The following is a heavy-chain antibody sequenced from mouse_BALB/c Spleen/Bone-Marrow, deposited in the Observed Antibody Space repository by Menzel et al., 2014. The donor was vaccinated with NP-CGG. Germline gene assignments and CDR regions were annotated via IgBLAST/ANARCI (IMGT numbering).Heavy chain of an antibody. CDR2: ISTFSGNT. D-gene: IGHD2-14*01. Sequence: LVESGPELVRPGVSVKISCKGSGYTFTDYAMHWVKRSHAKSLEWIGLISTFSGNTNYNQKFKGKATVTVDKSSSTAYMELARLTSEDSAIYYCARGDYRYDETMDYWGQGTSVTVSS. J-gene: IGHJ4*01. CDR1: GYTFTDYA. V-gene: IGHV1S137*01. CDR3: ARGDYRYDETMDY.